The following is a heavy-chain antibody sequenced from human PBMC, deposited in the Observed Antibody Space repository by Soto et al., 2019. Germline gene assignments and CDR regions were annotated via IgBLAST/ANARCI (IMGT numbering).Heavy chain of an antibody. J-gene: IGHJ6*02. CDR1: GGTFSSYA. Sequence: QVQLVQSGAEVKKPGSSVKVSCKASGGTFSSYAISWVRQAPGQGLEWMGGIIPIFGTANYAQKFQGRVTITADESTSTAYMELSSLRSEDTAVYYCARERYGGENIVLVPAPEYYYGMDVWGQGTTVTVSS. D-gene: IGHD2-2*01. V-gene: IGHV1-69*12. CDR2: IIPIFGTA. CDR3: ARERYGGENIVLVPAPEYYYGMDV.